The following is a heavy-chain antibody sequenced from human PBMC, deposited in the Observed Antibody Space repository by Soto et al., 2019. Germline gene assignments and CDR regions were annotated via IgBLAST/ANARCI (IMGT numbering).Heavy chain of an antibody. D-gene: IGHD5-12*01. CDR1: GFTFTNYW. J-gene: IGHJ5*02. V-gene: IGHV3-74*01. Sequence: GGSLRLSCAASGFTFTNYWMHWVRQAPGKGLVWVSHINSDGSSTSYADSLKGRFTISRDNAKNTLYLQMNSLRAEDTAVYYCARDSNIGFDPWGQGPLVTVSS. CDR2: INSDGSST. CDR3: ARDSNIGFDP.